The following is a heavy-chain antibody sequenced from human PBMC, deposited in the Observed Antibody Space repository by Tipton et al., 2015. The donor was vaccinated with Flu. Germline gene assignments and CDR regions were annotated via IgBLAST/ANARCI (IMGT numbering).Heavy chain of an antibody. CDR3: ARLSYYDVDLKNFYFDY. V-gene: IGHV4-59*04. CDR2: IYYSGTT. CDR1: AGSISGFS. Sequence: GLVKPSETLSLTCAVSAGSISGFSWSWIRQPPGKGLEWIGDIYYSGTTYYNPSLTSRVAISLDTSTNQFSLKLSSVTAADTAVYHCARLSYYDVDLKNFYFDYWGQGALVTVSS. J-gene: IGHJ4*02. D-gene: IGHD3-10*02.